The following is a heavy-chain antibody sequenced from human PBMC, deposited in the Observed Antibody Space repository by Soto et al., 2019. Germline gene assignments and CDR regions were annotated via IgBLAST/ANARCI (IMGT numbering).Heavy chain of an antibody. V-gene: IGHV1-69*02. CDR2: IITILGIA. Sequence: QVQLVQSGAEVKKPGSSVKVSCKASGGTFSSYTISWVRQAPGQGLEWMGRIITILGIANYAQKFQGRVKITADKSTSTAYMELSSLRSEDTAGYYCASKYGDYAFQHWGQGTLVTVSS. D-gene: IGHD4-17*01. J-gene: IGHJ1*01. CDR3: ASKYGDYAFQH. CDR1: GGTFSSYT.